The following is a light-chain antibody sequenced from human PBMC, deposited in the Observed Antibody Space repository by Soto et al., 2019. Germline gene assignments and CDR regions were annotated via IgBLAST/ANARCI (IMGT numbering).Light chain of an antibody. CDR3: QQYNTWPRT. J-gene: IGKJ1*01. V-gene: IGKV3-15*01. CDR2: GAS. Sequence: EIVMTQSPATLSVSPGERATLSCRASQSVSSDLAWYQQKPGQAPRLLIYGASIRATGFPAWFSGSRSGTEFTLTISSLQSEDFAVYYCQQYNTWPRTFGQGTKVEIK. CDR1: QSVSSD.